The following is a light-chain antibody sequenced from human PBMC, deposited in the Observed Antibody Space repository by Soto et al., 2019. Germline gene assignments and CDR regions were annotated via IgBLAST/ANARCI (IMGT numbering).Light chain of an antibody. Sequence: EIFLTQSPDTLSLSPGERATLTCRASQSVTNYIAWYHQRPGQPPRLLIYDASNRATGVPARFSGTRSETDFTLTISDVEPPDSGLYYCQQRLNWPPGFGQGTKVEIK. CDR3: QQRLNWPPG. V-gene: IGKV3-11*01. J-gene: IGKJ1*01. CDR1: QSVTNY. CDR2: DAS.